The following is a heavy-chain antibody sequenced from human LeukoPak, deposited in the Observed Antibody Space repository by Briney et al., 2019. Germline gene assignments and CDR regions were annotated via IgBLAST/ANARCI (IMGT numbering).Heavy chain of an antibody. CDR1: GGSISDYY. Sequence: SETLSLTCSVSGGSISDYYWSWIRQPPGKGLEWIGCIYYSGSPNYNPSLKSRVTISVDSSKNQFSLKLSSVTAADTAVYHCARHYVSGSCYSHFDYWGQGALVTVSS. J-gene: IGHJ4*02. V-gene: IGHV4-59*01. CDR3: ARHYVSGSCYSHFDY. CDR2: IYYSGSP. D-gene: IGHD3-10*01.